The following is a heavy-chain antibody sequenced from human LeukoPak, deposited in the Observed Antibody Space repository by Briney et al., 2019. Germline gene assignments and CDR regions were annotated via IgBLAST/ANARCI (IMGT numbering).Heavy chain of an antibody. CDR1: GFTFSSYG. V-gene: IGHV3-23*01. CDR3: AKKGVVEGSYFDY. J-gene: IGHJ4*02. CDR2: ISGSGGST. Sequence: GGTLRLSCAASGFTFSSYGMSWVRQAPGKGLEWVSAISGSGGSTYYADSVKGRFTISRDNSKNTLYLQMNSLRAEDTAVYYCAKKGVVEGSYFDYWGQGTLVTVSS. D-gene: IGHD2-15*01.